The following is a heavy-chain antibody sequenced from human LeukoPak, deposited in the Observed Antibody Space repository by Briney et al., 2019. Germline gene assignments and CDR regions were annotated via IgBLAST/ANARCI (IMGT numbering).Heavy chain of an antibody. CDR1: GFTFSCYA. CDR2: IRGSGDTT. J-gene: IGHJ6*02. Sequence: PGGSLRLSCAASGFTFSCYAMNWVRQAPGKGLEWVSAIRGSGDTTYYADSVKGRFTISRDNSKNTLYLQMHSLRAEDTAVYYCAKDIRGTYYFHYNMDVWGQGTTVTVSS. CDR3: AKDIRGTYYFHYNMDV. V-gene: IGHV3-23*01. D-gene: IGHD1-26*01.